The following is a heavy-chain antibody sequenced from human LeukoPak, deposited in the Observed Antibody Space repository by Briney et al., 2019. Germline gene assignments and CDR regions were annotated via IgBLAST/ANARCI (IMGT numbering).Heavy chain of an antibody. CDR2: IYYSGST. Sequence: PSETLSLTCTVSGGSISSSSYYWGWIRQPPGKGLEWIGSIYYSGSTYYNPSLKSRVTISVDTSKNQFSLKLSSVTAADTAVYYCARDRGNWNYVEYFQHWGQGTLVTVSS. CDR1: GGSISSSSYY. D-gene: IGHD1-7*01. J-gene: IGHJ1*01. CDR3: ARDRGNWNYVEYFQH. V-gene: IGHV4-39*02.